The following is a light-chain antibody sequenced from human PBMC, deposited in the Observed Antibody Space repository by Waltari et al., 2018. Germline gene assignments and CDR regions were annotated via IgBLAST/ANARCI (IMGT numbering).Light chain of an antibody. CDR3: QQRSNWPPF. Sequence: EIVLTQSPATLSLTPGERATLSCRASQSVSSYLAWYQQKPGQAPRLLLYDASNRATGIPARFSGSGSGTDFTLTISSLEPEDFAVYYCQQRSNWPPFFGGGTKVEIK. CDR2: DAS. CDR1: QSVSSY. J-gene: IGKJ4*01. V-gene: IGKV3-11*01.